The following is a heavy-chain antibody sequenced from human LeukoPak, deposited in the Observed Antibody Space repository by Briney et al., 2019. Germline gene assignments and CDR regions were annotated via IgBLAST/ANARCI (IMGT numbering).Heavy chain of an antibody. J-gene: IGHJ4*02. V-gene: IGHV1-2*02. Sequence: ASVKVSCKASGYTFSGYFMHWVRQAPGQGLEWMGWINPNSGGTNYAQKFQGRVTMTRDTSISTAYMELSSLRYDDTAVYYSAREIAAAGYYWGQGALVTVSS. CDR3: AREIAAAGYY. CDR1: GYTFSGYF. D-gene: IGHD6-13*01. CDR2: INPNSGGT.